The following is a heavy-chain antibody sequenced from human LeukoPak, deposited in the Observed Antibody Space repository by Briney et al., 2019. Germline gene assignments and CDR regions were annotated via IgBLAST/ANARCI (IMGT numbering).Heavy chain of an antibody. V-gene: IGHV4-59*01. CDR2: IYYSGST. Sequence: SETLSLTCTASGGSISSYYWSWIRQPPGKGLEWIGYIYYSGSTNYNPSLKSRVTISVDTSKNQFSLKLSSVTAADTAVYYCARAGSSGWYPDYWGQGTLVTVSS. CDR1: GGSISSYY. J-gene: IGHJ4*02. CDR3: ARAGSSGWYPDY. D-gene: IGHD6-19*01.